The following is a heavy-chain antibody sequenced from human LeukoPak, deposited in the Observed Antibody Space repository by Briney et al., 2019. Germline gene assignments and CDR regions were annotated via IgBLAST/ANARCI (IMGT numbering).Heavy chain of an antibody. CDR2: IYYSGST. J-gene: IGHJ4*02. Sequence: SETLSLTCTVSGGSISSYYWSWIRQPPGKGLEWIGYIYYSGSTNYNPSLKSRVTISVDTSKNQFPLKLSSVTAADTAVYYCARHLGYCSSTSCYRYFDYWGQGTLVTVSS. D-gene: IGHD2-2*01. V-gene: IGHV4-59*08. CDR1: GGSISSYY. CDR3: ARHLGYCSSTSCYRYFDY.